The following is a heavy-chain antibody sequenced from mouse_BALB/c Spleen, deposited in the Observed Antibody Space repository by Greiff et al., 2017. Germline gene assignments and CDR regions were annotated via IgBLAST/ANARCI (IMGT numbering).Heavy chain of an antibody. V-gene: IGHV1-69*02. CDR3: TRSGGYRYFDV. J-gene: IGHJ1*01. Sequence: QVQLQQPGAELVRPGASVKLSCKASGYTFTSYWINWVKQRPGQGLEWIGNIYPSDSYTNYNQKFKDKATLTVDKSSSTAYMQLSSPTSEDSAVYYCTRSGGYRYFDVWGAGTTVTVSS. CDR2: IYPSDSYT. D-gene: IGHD1-1*02. CDR1: GYTFTSYW.